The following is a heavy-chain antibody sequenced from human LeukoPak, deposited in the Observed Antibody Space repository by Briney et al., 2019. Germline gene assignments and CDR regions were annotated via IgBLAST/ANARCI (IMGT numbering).Heavy chain of an antibody. J-gene: IGHJ4*02. Sequence: GTLILSCAAPGFTFSCYGMSWVRQTPGKGLERVSGISGSGSATYYAESVKGRFTISRDDPHNTLYLQMNSVRAEDTAVYFCARGGVDYYGSGTYYLMYYFDYWGQGALVTVSS. CDR2: ISGSGSAT. CDR1: GFTFSCYG. V-gene: IGHV3-23*01. CDR3: ARGGVDYYGSGTYYLMYYFDY. D-gene: IGHD3-10*01.